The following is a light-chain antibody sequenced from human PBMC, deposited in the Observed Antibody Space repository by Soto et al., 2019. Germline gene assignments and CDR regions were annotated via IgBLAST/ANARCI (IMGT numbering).Light chain of an antibody. CDR2: GAS. V-gene: IGKV3-20*01. J-gene: IGKJ5*01. CDR3: QQYGGSPIT. CDR1: QSVSSSF. Sequence: ESVLTQSPGTLSLSPGERATLSCRASQSVSSSFLTWYQQKPGQAPRLLIYGASSRATGIPVRFIGSGSGTDFTLTITRLEPEDFAVYYCQQYGGSPITFGLGTRLEIK.